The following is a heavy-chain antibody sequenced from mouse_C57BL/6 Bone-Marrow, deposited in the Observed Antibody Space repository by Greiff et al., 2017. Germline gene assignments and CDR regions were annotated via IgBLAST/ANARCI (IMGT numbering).Heavy chain of an antibody. CDR3: ARLTGGYWYFDV. Sequence: QVPLQQPGAELVRPGSSVQLSCKASGYTFTSYWMDWVKQRPGQGLEWIGNIYPSDSETHYNQQFKDKATLTADKSSSTAYMQLSSLTSEDSAVYYCARLTGGYWYFDVWGTGTTVTVSS. V-gene: IGHV1-61*01. J-gene: IGHJ1*03. CDR1: GYTFTSYW. CDR2: IYPSDSET. D-gene: IGHD4-1*01.